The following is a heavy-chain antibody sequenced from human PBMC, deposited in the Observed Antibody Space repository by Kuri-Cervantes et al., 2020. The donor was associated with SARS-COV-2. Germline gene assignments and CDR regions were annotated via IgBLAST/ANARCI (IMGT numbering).Heavy chain of an antibody. V-gene: IGHV1-2*02. J-gene: IGHJ5*02. Sequence: ASVKVSCKASGYTFTGYYMHWVRQAPGQGLEWMGWINPNSGGTNYAQKFQGRVTMTRDTSISTAYMELSRLRSDDTAVYHCARGRQVRLRFLEWLFEWFDPWGQGTLVTGSS. D-gene: IGHD3-3*01. CDR3: ARGRQVRLRFLEWLFEWFDP. CDR2: INPNSGGT. CDR1: GYTFTGYY.